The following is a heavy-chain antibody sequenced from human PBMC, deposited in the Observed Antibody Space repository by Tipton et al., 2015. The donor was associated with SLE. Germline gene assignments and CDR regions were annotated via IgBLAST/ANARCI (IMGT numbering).Heavy chain of an antibody. Sequence: SLRLSCAASGFTFSIYAMHWVRQAPGKGLEWVAVISYDGSNKYYADSVKGRFTISRGNAKNSLYLQMNSLRAEEAAVYYCARDVTTVTSDYFDYWGQGTLVTVSS. D-gene: IGHD4-17*01. CDR3: ARDVTTVTSDYFDY. V-gene: IGHV3-30*04. CDR2: ISYDGSNK. CDR1: GFTFSIYA. J-gene: IGHJ4*02.